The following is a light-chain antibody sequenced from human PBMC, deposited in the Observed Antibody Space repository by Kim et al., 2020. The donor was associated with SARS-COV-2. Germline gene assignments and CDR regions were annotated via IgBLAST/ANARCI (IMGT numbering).Light chain of an antibody. CDR1: RHTVGGHHY. J-gene: IGLJ2*01. Sequence: GQSLTVSCNETRHTVGGHHYVSVYQQHPVNAPQIKSSEVSKRPSGVSNRFAGSKSDNTDSLTISGLQAEDEADYYCSSYTISNTVVFGGGTQLTVL. V-gene: IGLV2-14*01. CDR2: EVS. CDR3: SSYTISNTVV.